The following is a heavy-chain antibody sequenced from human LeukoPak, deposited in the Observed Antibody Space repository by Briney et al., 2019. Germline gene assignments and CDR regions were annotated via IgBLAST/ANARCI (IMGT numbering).Heavy chain of an antibody. CDR1: GYTFTGYY. V-gene: IGHV1-2*02. CDR2: INPNSGGT. J-gene: IGHJ4*02. Sequence: GASVKVSCKASGYTFTGYYMHWVRQAPGQGLEWMGWINPNSGGTNYAQKFQGRVTMTRDTSISTAYMELSRLRSDDTAVYYCASDRIWFGESTNEYWGQGTLVTVSS. CDR3: ASDRIWFGESTNEY. D-gene: IGHD3-10*01.